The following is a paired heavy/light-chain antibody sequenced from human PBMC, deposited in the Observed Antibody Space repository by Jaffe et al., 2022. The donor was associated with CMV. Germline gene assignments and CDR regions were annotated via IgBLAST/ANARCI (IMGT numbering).Light chain of an antibody. V-gene: IGKV2-30*02. CDR2: KVS. CDR3: MQNTHWLPG. Sequence: DVVLTQSPLSLPVTLGQPASISCRSSQSLVHSDGNTYLNWFQQRPGQSPRRLIYKVSHRESGVPDRFSGTGSGTDFTLKISRVEAEDVGVYYCMQNTHWLPGFGQGTKLEIK. J-gene: IGKJ2*03. CDR1: QSLVHSDGNTY.
Heavy chain of an antibody. CDR2: ISSGSVTI. V-gene: IGHV3-11*01. D-gene: IGHD1-26*01. CDR1: GFNFSDHY. J-gene: IGHJ3*02. CDR3: ARWGEREVGATFAFDI. Sequence: QVQLVESGGGLVKPGGSLRLSCSASGFNFSDHYMSWIRQSPGKGLEWISYISSGSVTIYHADSVKGRFTISRDNAKTTLYLQMNSLRGDDTAVYYCARWGEREVGATFAFDIWGQGTMVTVSS.